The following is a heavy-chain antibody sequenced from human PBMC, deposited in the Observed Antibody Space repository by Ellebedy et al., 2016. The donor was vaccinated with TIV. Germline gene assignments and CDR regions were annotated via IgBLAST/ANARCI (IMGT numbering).Heavy chain of an antibody. CDR2: IYHSGST. J-gene: IGHJ6*02. D-gene: IGHD3-3*01. Sequence: SETLSLTCAVSGGSISSGGYSWSWIRQPPGKGLEWIGYIYHSGSTYYNPSLKSRVAISVDTSKNQFSLKLSSVTAADTAVYYCAARSIFGVVMRVWGQGTTVTVSS. V-gene: IGHV4-30-2*01. CDR1: GGSISSGGYS. CDR3: AARSIFGVVMRV.